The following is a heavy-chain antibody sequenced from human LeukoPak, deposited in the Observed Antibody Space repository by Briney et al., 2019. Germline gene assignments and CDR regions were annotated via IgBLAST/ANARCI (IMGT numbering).Heavy chain of an antibody. CDR1: GGSISSYY. V-gene: IGHV4-59*08. CDR2: IYYSGST. Sequence: PSETLSLTCTVSGGSISSYYWSWIRQPPGKGLEWIGYIYYSGSTNYNLSLKSRVTISVDTSKNQFSLKLSSVTAADTAVYYCARLYYGDYEDYWGQGTLVTVSS. J-gene: IGHJ4*02. CDR3: ARLYYGDYEDY. D-gene: IGHD4-17*01.